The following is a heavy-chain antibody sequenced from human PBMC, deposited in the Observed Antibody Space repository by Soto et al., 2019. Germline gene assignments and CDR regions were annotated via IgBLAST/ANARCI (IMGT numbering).Heavy chain of an antibody. Sequence: VPLVESGGGLVKPGGSLRLSCAASGFTFSSYTMNWVLQAPGKGLEWVSSISSSSSYIYYADSVKGRFTISRDNAKNSLYLQMNSLRAEDTAVYYCARDLSKSDYVWGSYRMNYFDYWGQGTLVTVSS. CDR1: GFTFSSYT. J-gene: IGHJ4*02. CDR3: ARDLSKSDYVWGSYRMNYFDY. V-gene: IGHV3-21*01. CDR2: ISSSSSYI. D-gene: IGHD3-16*02.